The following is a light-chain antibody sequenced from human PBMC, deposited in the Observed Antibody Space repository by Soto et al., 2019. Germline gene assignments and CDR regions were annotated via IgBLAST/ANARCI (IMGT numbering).Light chain of an antibody. CDR2: GAS. Sequence: EIVLTQSPGTLSLSPGEGATLSCRASQSVSSSYLAWYQQKPGQAPRLLIHGASSRATGIPDRFSGRGSGTDFTLTISSLEAEDVAFYWCQQYFDVPFTFGGGTKVDIK. J-gene: IGKJ4*01. CDR1: QSVSSSY. V-gene: IGKV3-20*01. CDR3: QQYFDVPFT.